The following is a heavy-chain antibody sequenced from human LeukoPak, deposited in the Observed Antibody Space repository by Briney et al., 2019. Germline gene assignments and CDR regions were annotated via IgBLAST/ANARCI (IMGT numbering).Heavy chain of an antibody. D-gene: IGHD3-3*01. J-gene: IGHJ4*02. CDR3: ARARYDFWSGYSRHRALTYFHY. CDR2: INHSGST. Sequence: PSETLSLTCAVYGGSFSGYYWSWIRQPPGKGLEWIGEINHSGSTNYNPSLKSRVTISVDTSKNQFSLKLSSVTAADTAVYYCARARYDFWSGYSRHRALTYFHYWGQGTLVTVSS. CDR1: GGSFSGYY. V-gene: IGHV4-34*01.